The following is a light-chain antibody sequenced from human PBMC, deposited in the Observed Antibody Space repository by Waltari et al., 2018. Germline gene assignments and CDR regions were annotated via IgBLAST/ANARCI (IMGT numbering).Light chain of an antibody. J-gene: IGLJ3*02. CDR3: CSYAGTYTVRV. CDR1: SSDVGASNH. Sequence: QSALTQPRSVSGSPGQAVTISCTGTSSDVGASNHISWYQQHPGKAPKLLIYGVSKRPAGVPDRFSGCKSGNTASLTISGLQAEDEGDYYCCSYAGTYTVRVFGGGTKVTVL. CDR2: GVS. V-gene: IGLV2-11*01.